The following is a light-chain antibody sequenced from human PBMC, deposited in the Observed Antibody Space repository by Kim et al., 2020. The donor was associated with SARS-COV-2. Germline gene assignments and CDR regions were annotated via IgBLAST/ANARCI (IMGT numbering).Light chain of an antibody. V-gene: IGKV3-20*01. CDR3: QQYSSSPAT. Sequence: EIVLTQSPGTLSLSPGERATLSCRASQSVSSNYLAWYQQKPGQAPRLLIYGASSRATGIPDRFSGSGSGTDFTLTITRLEPEDFAVYYRQQYSSSPATFGQGTKVDIK. CDR2: GAS. CDR1: QSVSSNY. J-gene: IGKJ1*01.